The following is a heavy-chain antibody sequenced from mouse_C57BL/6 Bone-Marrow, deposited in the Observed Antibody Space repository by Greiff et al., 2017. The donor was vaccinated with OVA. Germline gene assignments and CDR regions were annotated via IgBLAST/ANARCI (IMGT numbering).Heavy chain of an antibody. J-gene: IGHJ1*03. Sequence: EVQLQQSGPELVKPGASVKMSCKASGYTFTDYNMHWVKQSHGKSLEWIGYINPNNGGTSYNQKFKGKATLTVNKSSSTAYMELRSLTSEDSAVYYGAREGVNYYGKDWYFEVWGTGTTVTVSS. V-gene: IGHV1-22*01. D-gene: IGHD1-1*01. CDR1: GYTFTDYN. CDR2: INPNNGGT. CDR3: AREGVNYYGKDWYFEV.